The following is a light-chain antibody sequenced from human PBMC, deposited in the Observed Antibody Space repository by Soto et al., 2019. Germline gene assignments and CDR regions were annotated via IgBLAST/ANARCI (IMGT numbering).Light chain of an antibody. V-gene: IGLV2-14*01. CDR1: SSDVGGYKY. J-gene: IGLJ2*01. Sequence: QSALTQPASVSGSPGQSITISCTGTSSDVGGYKYGSWYQQHPGKAPKLMIYEVSNRPSGVSNRFSGSKSGNTASLTISGRQAEDDADYYCSSYTSSSTSVLFGGGTKLTVL. CDR3: SSYTSSSTSVL. CDR2: EVS.